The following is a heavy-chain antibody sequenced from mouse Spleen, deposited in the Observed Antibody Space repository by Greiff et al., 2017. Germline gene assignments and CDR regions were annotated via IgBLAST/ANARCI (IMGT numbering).Heavy chain of an antibody. CDR3: ARRAAVWVFDY. V-gene: IGHV1-80*01. CDR2: IYPGDGDT. CDR1: GYAFSSYW. D-gene: IGHD2-10*02. Sequence: QVQLKESGAELVKPGASVKISCKASGYAFSSYWMNWVKQRPGKGLEWIGQIYPGDGDTNYNGKFKGKATLTADKSSSTAYMQLSSLTSEDSAVYFCARRAAVWVFDYWGQGTTLTVSS. J-gene: IGHJ2*01.